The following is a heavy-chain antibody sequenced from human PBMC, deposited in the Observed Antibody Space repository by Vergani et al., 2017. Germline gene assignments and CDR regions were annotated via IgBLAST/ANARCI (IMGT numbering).Heavy chain of an antibody. CDR2: IKQDGSEK. CDR3: ARNPSDWSGTSCYWSYYYYYMDV. CDR1: GFTFSNYW. V-gene: IGHV3-7*03. D-gene: IGHD2-2*01. J-gene: IGHJ6*03. Sequence: EVQLVESGGGLVQPGGSLRLSCEASGFTFSNYWMTWVRQAPGKGLEWVANIKQDGSEKYYVDSVKGRFTISRDNAKNSLYLQMNSLSTEDTAVYYCARNPSDWSGTSCYWSYYYYYMDVWGKGTTVTVSS.